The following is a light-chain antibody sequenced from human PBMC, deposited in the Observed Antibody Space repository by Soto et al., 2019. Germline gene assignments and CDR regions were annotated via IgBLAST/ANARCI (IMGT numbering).Light chain of an antibody. Sequence: EIVLTQSPATLSLSPGERATLSCRATQSVSSYLAWYQQKPGQAPRLLIYDASNRATGIPARFSGGGSGTDFTLTISSLEPEDFDVYYCQQRSNWPRTFGQGTKLEIK. J-gene: IGKJ2*01. CDR3: QQRSNWPRT. CDR1: QSVSSY. V-gene: IGKV3-11*01. CDR2: DAS.